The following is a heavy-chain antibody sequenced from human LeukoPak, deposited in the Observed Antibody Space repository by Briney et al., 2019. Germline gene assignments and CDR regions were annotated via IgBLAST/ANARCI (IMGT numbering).Heavy chain of an antibody. V-gene: IGHV3-7*01. D-gene: IGHD3-9*01. J-gene: IGHJ3*02. CDR1: GFTFSSYW. CDR3: AREPFDWLRDAFDI. CDR2: INQNGNEK. Sequence: GGSLRLSCAASGFTFSSYWMDWVRQAPGRGLEWVAKINQNGNEKFYVDSVKGRFTISRDNAKSLLYLEMNSLRVDDTGVYYCAREPFDWLRDAFDIWGQGIMVTVSS.